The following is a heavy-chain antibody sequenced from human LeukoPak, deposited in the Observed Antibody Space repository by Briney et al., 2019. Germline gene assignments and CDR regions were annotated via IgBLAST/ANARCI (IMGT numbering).Heavy chain of an antibody. D-gene: IGHD6-6*01. Sequence: GGSLRLSCAASASTFSRHVMHWVRQAPGKGLEWVAFMRSDGTKKDYAESLKGRLIISRDDSKNTLYLQMNSLRTEDTAVYFCATRPCDSDWGTFVYWGQGTLVTVSS. V-gene: IGHV3-30*02. J-gene: IGHJ4*02. CDR2: MRSDGTKK. CDR1: ASTFSRHV. CDR3: ATRPCDSDWGTFVY.